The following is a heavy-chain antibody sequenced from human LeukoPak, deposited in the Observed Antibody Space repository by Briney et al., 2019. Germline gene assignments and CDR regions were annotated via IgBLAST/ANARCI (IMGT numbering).Heavy chain of an antibody. CDR3: ARGLRYFDSPDAFDI. D-gene: IGHD3-9*01. V-gene: IGHV4-31*03. CDR1: GGSISSGGYY. Sequence: PSETLSLTCTVSGGSISSGGYYWSWIRQHPGKGLEWIGYIYYSGSTYYNPSLKSRVTISVDTSKNQFSLKLSSVTAADTAVYYCARGLRYFDSPDAFDIWGQGTMVTVSP. CDR2: IYYSGST. J-gene: IGHJ3*02.